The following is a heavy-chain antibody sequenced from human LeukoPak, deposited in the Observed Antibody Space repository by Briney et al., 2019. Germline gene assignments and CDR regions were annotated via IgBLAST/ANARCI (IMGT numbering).Heavy chain of an antibody. D-gene: IGHD4-17*01. J-gene: IGHJ4*02. V-gene: IGHV4-59*12. CDR1: GGSISSYY. CDR2: IYYSGST. Sequence: SETLSLTCTVSGGSISSYYWSWIRQPPGKGLEWIGSIYYSGSTYYNPSLKSRVTISVDTSKNQFSLKLSSVTAADTAVYYCARESGDYGRDYWGQGTLVTVSS. CDR3: ARESGDYGRDY.